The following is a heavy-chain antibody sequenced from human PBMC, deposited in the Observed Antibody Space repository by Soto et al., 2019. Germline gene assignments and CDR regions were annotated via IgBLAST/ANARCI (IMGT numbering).Heavy chain of an antibody. CDR3: ARKDKSGYFNWFDP. V-gene: IGHV5-51*01. Sequence: GESLKISCRTSGYKFTSSWIAGVRQKPGKGLEWMGIIFPSDSDTRYSPSFQGQVTISADRSTSTVFLQWASLKASDTAVYFCARKDKSGYFNWFDPWGPGTLVTVSS. D-gene: IGHD3-22*01. J-gene: IGHJ5*02. CDR2: IFPSDSDT. CDR1: GYKFTSSW.